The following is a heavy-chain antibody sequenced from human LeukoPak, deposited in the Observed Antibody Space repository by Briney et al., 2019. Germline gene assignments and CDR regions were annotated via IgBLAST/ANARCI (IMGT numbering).Heavy chain of an antibody. CDR3: AREGNWNSPFDY. D-gene: IGHD1-7*01. CDR1: GFTFSSYS. V-gene: IGHV3-48*01. Sequence: GGSLRLSCAASGFTFSSYSMNWVRQAPGKGLEWVSYISSSSTIYYADSVKGRFTISRDNAKNSLYLQMNSLRAEDTAVYYCAREGNWNSPFDYWGQGTLVTVSS. J-gene: IGHJ4*02. CDR2: ISSSSTI.